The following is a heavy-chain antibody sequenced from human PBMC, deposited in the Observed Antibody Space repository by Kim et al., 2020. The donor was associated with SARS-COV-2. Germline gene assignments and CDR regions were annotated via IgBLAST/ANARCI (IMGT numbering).Heavy chain of an antibody. V-gene: IGHV3-23*01. CDR3: AKTTFGSSYNFDY. Sequence: YADYVKGRFTISRDNSKNTLYLQMNSLRADDTAVYYCAKTTFGSSYNFDYWGQGTLVIVSS. J-gene: IGHJ4*02. D-gene: IGHD6-6*01.